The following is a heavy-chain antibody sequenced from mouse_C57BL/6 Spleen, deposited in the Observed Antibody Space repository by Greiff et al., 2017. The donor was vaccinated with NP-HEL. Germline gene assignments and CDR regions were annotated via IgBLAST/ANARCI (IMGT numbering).Heavy chain of an antibody. CDR1: GYTFTGYW. CDR2: ILPGSGST. D-gene: IGHD2-4*01. V-gene: IGHV1-9*01. Sequence: VQLQQSGAELMKPGASVKLSCKATGYTFTGYWIEWVKQRPGHGLEWIGEILPGSGSTNYNEKFKGKATFTADTSSNTAYMQLSSLTTDDSAIYYCARSGTYYDYDGFAYWGQGTLVTVSA. J-gene: IGHJ3*01. CDR3: ARSGTYYDYDGFAY.